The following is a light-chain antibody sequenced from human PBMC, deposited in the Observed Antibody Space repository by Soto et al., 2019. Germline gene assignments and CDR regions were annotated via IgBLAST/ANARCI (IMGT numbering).Light chain of an antibody. CDR1: SSDVGGYNY. Sequence: QSALTQPPSASGSHGQSVTISCTGTSSDVGGYNYVSWYQQHPGKAPKLMIYEVSNRPSGVPDRFSGSKSGNTASLTVSGLQAEDEADYYCTSHAGTINLVFGGGTKLTVL. J-gene: IGLJ2*01. CDR2: EVS. V-gene: IGLV2-8*01. CDR3: TSHAGTINLV.